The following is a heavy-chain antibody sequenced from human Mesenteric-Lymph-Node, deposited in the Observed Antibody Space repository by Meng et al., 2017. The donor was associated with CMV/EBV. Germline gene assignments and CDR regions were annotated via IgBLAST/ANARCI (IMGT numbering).Heavy chain of an antibody. CDR1: GFTFSSYS. J-gene: IGHJ4*02. CDR3: ARGAVGAIGEGLFDY. V-gene: IGHV3-21*01. Sequence: GGSLRLSCAASGFTFSSYSMNWVRQAPGKGLEWVSSISTITSYIYYADSVKGRFTISRDNAKNSLYLQMNSLRAEDTAVYYCARGAVGAIGEGLFDYWGQGTLVTVSS. CDR2: ISTITSYI. D-gene: IGHD1-26*01.